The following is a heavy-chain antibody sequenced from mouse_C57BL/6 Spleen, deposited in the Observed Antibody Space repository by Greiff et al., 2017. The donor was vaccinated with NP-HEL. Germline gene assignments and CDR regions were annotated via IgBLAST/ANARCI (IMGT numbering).Heavy chain of an antibody. CDR1: GSPLTLNS. Sequence: VKLQESGPGLVHPSQSLSITCTVSGSPLTLNSLPLLLPCPFNFLEFLVFIWSFCSTDYNAAFISRLSISKDNSKSQVFFKMNSLQADDTAIYYCARNYDYLDYWGQGTTLTVSS. V-gene: IGHV2-2*01. D-gene: IGHD2-3*01. J-gene: IGHJ2*01. CDR2: IWSFCST. CDR3: ARNYDYLDY.